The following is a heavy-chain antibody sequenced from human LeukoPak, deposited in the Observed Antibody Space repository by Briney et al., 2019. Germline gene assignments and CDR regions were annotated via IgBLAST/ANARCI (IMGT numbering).Heavy chain of an antibody. V-gene: IGHV1-18*01. CDR1: GYTFTSYG. CDR3: ARDAWAAGGTWYYYYYMDV. Sequence: ASVKVSCKASGYTFTSYGISWVRQAPGQGLEWMGWISAYNGNTNYAQKLQGRVTMTTDTSTSTAYMELRSLRSDDTAVYYCARDAWAAGGTWYYYYYMDVWGKGTTVTVSS. D-gene: IGHD6-13*01. CDR2: ISAYNGNT. J-gene: IGHJ6*03.